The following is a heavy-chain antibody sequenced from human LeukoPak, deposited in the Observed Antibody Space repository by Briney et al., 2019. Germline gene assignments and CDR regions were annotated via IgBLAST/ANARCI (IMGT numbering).Heavy chain of an antibody. CDR2: VYYTETT. Sequence: PSETLSLTCTVSGGSISSGGYYWNWIRQHPGKGLEWIGYVYYTETTYYSPSLKSRVTISMGTSRNQFSLRLSSVTAADTAVYYCARDYDTFNRGWFDPWGQGTLVTVSS. V-gene: IGHV4-31*03. CDR1: GGSISSGGYY. CDR3: ARDYDTFNRGWFDP. J-gene: IGHJ5*02. D-gene: IGHD3-9*01.